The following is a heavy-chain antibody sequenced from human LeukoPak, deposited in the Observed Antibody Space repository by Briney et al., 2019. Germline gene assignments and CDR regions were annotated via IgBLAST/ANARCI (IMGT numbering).Heavy chain of an antibody. V-gene: IGHV3-23*01. CDR2: ISGSGGHT. CDR1: GFTFNNFA. CDR3: AKHWVKGSGSYMDQ. Sequence: GGSLRLSCAASGFTFNNFAMSWVRQAPGKGLEWVSAISGSGGHTYIADSVKGRFTISRDNSKNTVYLQMNSLKAGDTAIYYCAKHWVKGSGSYMDQWGQGTLVTVSS. J-gene: IGHJ1*01. D-gene: IGHD3-10*01.